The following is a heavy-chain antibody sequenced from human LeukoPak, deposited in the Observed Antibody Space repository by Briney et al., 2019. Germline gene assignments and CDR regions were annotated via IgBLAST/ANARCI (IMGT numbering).Heavy chain of an antibody. J-gene: IGHJ4*02. CDR2: ISGSGGST. D-gene: IGHD2-2*01. CDR1: GFTFSSNV. Sequence: GGSLRLSCAASGFTFSSNVMSWVRQAPGKGLEWVSAISGSGGSTYYADSVKGRFTISRDNSKNTLYLQMNSLRAEDTAVYYCAKDGAGSQSYCSSTSCYVDYWGQGTLVTVSS. V-gene: IGHV3-23*01. CDR3: AKDGAGSQSYCSSTSCYVDY.